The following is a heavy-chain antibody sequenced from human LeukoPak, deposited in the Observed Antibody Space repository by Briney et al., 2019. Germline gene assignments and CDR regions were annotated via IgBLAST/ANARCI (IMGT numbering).Heavy chain of an antibody. V-gene: IGHV3-23*01. CDR2: ITGSGGST. D-gene: IGHD3-10*01. Sequence: PGGSLRLSCAASGFTFSNAWMSWVRQAPGKGLEWVSSITGSGGSTYYADSVKGRFTISRDNSKNTLYLQMNSLRADDTAVHYCAKVVYYGSENVDYWGQGTLVTVSS. CDR3: AKVVYYGSENVDY. J-gene: IGHJ4*02. CDR1: GFTFSNAW.